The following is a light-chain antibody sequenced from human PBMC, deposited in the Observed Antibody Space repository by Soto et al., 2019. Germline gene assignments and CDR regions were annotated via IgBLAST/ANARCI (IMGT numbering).Light chain of an antibody. J-gene: IGLJ2*01. Sequence: QSVLTQPPSASGSPGQPVTISCTGTSSDFGSSNYVSWYQLYPGKAPKVIIYEINKRPSGVPDRFSGSKSGNTASLTVSGLQPEDQADYHCSSFVGNIDVLFGGGTKVTVL. CDR2: EIN. V-gene: IGLV2-8*01. CDR1: SSDFGSSNY. CDR3: SSFVGNIDVL.